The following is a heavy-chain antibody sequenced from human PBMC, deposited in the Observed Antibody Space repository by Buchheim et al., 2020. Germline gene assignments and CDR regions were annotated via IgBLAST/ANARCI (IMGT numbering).Heavy chain of an antibody. J-gene: IGHJ4*02. CDR1: GYSFTSYW. V-gene: IGHV5-51*01. D-gene: IGHD3-10*01. CDR2: LYPGDSDT. Sequence: EVQLVQSGPVVKKPGESLRLSCEGSGYSFTSYWIGWVRQMPGKGLEWIGILYPGDSDTRYNPSFQGQVTIPADNSINTAYSQWGSLRASDTAIYYCARRGVLTGSYTDFDIWGQGTL. CDR3: ARRGVLTGSYTDFDI.